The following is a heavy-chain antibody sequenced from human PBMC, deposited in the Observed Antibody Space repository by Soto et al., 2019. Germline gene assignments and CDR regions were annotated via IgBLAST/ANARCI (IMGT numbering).Heavy chain of an antibody. D-gene: IGHD4-4*01. CDR2: TSYDGSNK. CDR1: GFTFNSHG. CDR3: AKGGHYSYDGMDV. J-gene: IGHJ6*02. Sequence: QVQLEESGGGVVQPGRSLRLSCAASGFTFNSHGMHWVRQAPGKGLEWVAVTSYDGSNKYYADSVKGRFTISRDNSKNTLYLQMNSLRPEDTAVYYCAKGGHYSYDGMDVWGQGTTVTVSS. V-gene: IGHV3-30*18.